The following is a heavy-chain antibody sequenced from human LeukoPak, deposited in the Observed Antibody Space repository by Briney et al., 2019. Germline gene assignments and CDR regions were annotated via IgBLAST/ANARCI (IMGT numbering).Heavy chain of an antibody. J-gene: IGHJ2*01. V-gene: IGHV3-23*01. CDR3: AKDGYYDSSAYYYVRYFDL. CDR2: MSGRGGST. CDR1: GFTFSSYA. D-gene: IGHD3-22*01. Sequence: GGSLRLSCAASGFTFSSYAMTWVRQAPGRGLEWVSAMSGRGGSTYYADSVKGRFTISRDNSKNTLYLQMNSLRAEDTAVYYCAKDGYYDSSAYYYVRYFDLWGRGTLVTVSS.